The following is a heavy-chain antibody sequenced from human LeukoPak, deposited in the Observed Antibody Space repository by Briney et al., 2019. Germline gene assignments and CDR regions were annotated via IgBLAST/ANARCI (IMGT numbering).Heavy chain of an antibody. V-gene: IGHV1-2*02. Sequence: ASVKVSCKASGYTFTGYYMHWVRQAPGQGLEWMGWINPNSGGTNYAQKFQGRVTMTRDTSISTAYMELSRLRSDDTAVYYCARARIAVAGYFDYWGQGTLVTVSS. J-gene: IGHJ4*02. CDR1: GYTFTGYY. D-gene: IGHD6-19*01. CDR3: ARARIAVAGYFDY. CDR2: INPNSGGT.